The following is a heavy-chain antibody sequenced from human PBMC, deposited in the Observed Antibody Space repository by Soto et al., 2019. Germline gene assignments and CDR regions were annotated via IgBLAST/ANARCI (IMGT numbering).Heavy chain of an antibody. CDR1: GFTFGTYG. D-gene: IGHD1-1*01. Sequence: GWSLRLAFVSSGFTFGTYGIHWVLQAPGKGLQWVELISYEGSNPYYADSVRGRFTISRDNSKNTLYLQMNTLRPEDTGLYYCARVTPGNNLYYFSGLDFWGQGTSVTVSS. CDR2: ISYEGSNP. CDR3: ARVTPGNNLYYFSGLDF. J-gene: IGHJ6*02. V-gene: IGHV3-30-3*01.